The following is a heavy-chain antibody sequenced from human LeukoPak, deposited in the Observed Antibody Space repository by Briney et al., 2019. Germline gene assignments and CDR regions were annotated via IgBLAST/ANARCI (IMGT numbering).Heavy chain of an antibody. V-gene: IGHV3-21*01. D-gene: IGHD5-12*01. Sequence: GGSLRLSCAASGFTFSSYSMNWVRQAPGKGLEWVSPISSSSSYIYYADSVKGRFTISRDNAKNSLYLQMNSLRAEDTAVYYCAGIFIRDGYNPPRGAFDIWGQGTMVTVSS. CDR3: AGIFIRDGYNPPRGAFDI. CDR2: ISSSSSYI. J-gene: IGHJ3*02. CDR1: GFTFSSYS.